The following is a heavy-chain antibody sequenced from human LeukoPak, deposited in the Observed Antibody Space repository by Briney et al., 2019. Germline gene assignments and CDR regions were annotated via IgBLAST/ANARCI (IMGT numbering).Heavy chain of an antibody. D-gene: IGHD6-13*01. J-gene: IGHJ4*02. CDR2: ISNSSSYI. Sequence: PGGTLRLSCAASGFIFSSYYMNWVRQAPGKGLEWVSFISNSSSYIYYADSVKGRFTISRDNAKNSLYLQMNSLRAEDTAVYYCARASSSWYYFDYWGQGTLVTVSS. V-gene: IGHV3-21*01. CDR3: ARASSSWYYFDY. CDR1: GFIFSSYY.